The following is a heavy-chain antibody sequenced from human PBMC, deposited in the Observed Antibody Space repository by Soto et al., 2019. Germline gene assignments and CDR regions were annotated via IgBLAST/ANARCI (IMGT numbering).Heavy chain of an antibody. CDR3: ARGALTTLAYYYGMDV. D-gene: IGHD4-4*01. CDR2: IIPIFGTT. Sequence: VQLVQSGAEVTKPGSSMKVSCNASGGTFSSYTMSWVRQAPGQGLEWMGGIIPIFGTTTYAHKFQGRVTITADESTSTVYMELSSLRGEDTAVYYCARGALTTLAYYYGMDVWGQGTTVTVSS. V-gene: IGHV1-69*01. J-gene: IGHJ6*02. CDR1: GGTFSSYT.